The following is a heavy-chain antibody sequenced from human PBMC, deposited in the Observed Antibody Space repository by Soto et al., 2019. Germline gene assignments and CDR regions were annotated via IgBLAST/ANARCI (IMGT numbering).Heavy chain of an antibody. V-gene: IGHV3-33*01. CDR1: GFTFSNYG. J-gene: IGHJ4*02. CDR2: IWYDGSNK. D-gene: IGHD5-18*01. Sequence: QVQLVESGGGVVQPGRSLRLSCAASGFTFSNYGMHWVRQAPGKGLEWVAVIWYDGSNKYYADSVKGRFTISRDNSKNTLYLQMNSLRAEDTAVYYCAREGYVDTAMVIPYFDYLGQGNLVTVSS. CDR3: AREGYVDTAMVIPYFDY.